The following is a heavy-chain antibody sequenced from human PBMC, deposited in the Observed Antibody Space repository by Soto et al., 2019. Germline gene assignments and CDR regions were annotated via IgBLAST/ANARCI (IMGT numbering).Heavy chain of an antibody. CDR3: ARDNRFGGPPSIHRSTRYYYGMDV. D-gene: IGHD3-10*01. V-gene: IGHV1-69*13. J-gene: IGHJ6*02. Sequence: GASVKVSCKASGGTFSSYAISWVRQAPGQGLEWMGGIIPIFGTANYAQKFRGRVTITADESTSTAYMELSSLRSEDTAVYYCARDNRFGGPPSIHRSTRYYYGMDVWGQGTTVTVSS. CDR1: GGTFSSYA. CDR2: IIPIFGTA.